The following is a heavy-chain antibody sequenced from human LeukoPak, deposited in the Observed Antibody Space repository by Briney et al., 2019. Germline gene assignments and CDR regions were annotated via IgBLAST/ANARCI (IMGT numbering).Heavy chain of an antibody. D-gene: IGHD4-23*01. CDR3: ARGRPHGNDY. Sequence: PGGSLRLSCAASGFTFSSYSMNWVRQAPGKGLVWVSRIASDGNSTTYADSVKGRFSISRDNAKNTLYLQMNSLRVEDTAVYYCARGRPHGNDYWGQGTLVTVSS. J-gene: IGHJ4*02. CDR2: IASDGNST. CDR1: GFTFSSYS. V-gene: IGHV3-74*01.